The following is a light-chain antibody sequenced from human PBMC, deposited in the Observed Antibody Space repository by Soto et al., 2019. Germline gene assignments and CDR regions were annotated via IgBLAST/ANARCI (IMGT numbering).Light chain of an antibody. CDR2: DVS. CDR1: SSDVGCYNY. CDR3: SSYTSSCTLSCV. V-gene: IGLV2-14*01. Sequence: QSALTQPASVSGSPGQSITISCTGTSSDVGCYNYVSWYQQHPGKAPKLMIYDVSNRPSGVSNRFSGSKSGNTASLTISGRQAEDEADYYCSSYTSSCTLSCVFGTGTKLTVL. J-gene: IGLJ1*01.